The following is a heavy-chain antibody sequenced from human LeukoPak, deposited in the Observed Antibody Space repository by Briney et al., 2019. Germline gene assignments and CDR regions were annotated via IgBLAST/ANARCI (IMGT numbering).Heavy chain of an antibody. CDR1: GGPFSGYY. Sequence: KSSETLSLTCAVYGGPFSGYYWSWIRQPPGKGLEWIGEINHSGSTNYNPSLKSRVTISVDTSKNQFSLKLSSVTAADTAVYYCARTSPRAATFDYWGQGTLVTVSS. CDR3: ARTSPRAATFDY. CDR2: INHSGST. V-gene: IGHV4-34*01. D-gene: IGHD2-15*01. J-gene: IGHJ4*02.